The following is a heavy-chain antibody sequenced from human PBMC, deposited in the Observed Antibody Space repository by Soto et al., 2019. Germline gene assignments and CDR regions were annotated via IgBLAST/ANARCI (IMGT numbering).Heavy chain of an antibody. CDR1: GFTFSSYA. V-gene: IGHV3-30-3*01. D-gene: IGHD4-4*01. CDR3: ARVPGVTYYFDY. Sequence: GGSLRLSCAASGFTFSSYAMHWVRQAPGKGLEWVAVISYDGSNKYYADSVKGRFTISRDNSKNTLYLQMNSLRAEDTAVYYCARVPGVTYYFDYSGQGTLVTVSS. J-gene: IGHJ4*02. CDR2: ISYDGSNK.